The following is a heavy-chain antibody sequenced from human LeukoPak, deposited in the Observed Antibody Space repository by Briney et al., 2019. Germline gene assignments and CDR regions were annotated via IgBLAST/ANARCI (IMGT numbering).Heavy chain of an antibody. CDR3: ARPISSQGYFGVVID. J-gene: IGHJ4*02. CDR2: IYHSGSP. Sequence: SETLSLTYAVSGYSISSASYWGWIRQPPGKGLEWIGNIYHSGSPYYNPSLKSRVTISVDTSKNQFSLKLSSVTAADTAVYYCARPISSQGYFGVVIDWGQGTLVTVSS. D-gene: IGHD3-3*01. CDR1: GYSISSASY. V-gene: IGHV4-38-2*01.